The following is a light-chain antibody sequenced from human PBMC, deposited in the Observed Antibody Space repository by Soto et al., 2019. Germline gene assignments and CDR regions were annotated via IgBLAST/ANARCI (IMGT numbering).Light chain of an antibody. CDR3: AAWDDSLNGLVV. J-gene: IGLJ2*01. CDR1: NSNIGSNT. Sequence: QSVLTQPPSASGTPGQRVTISCSGSNSNIGSNTVNWYQHLPGTAPKLLIFSDNQRPSGVPDRFSGSKSGTSASLAISGLQSEDEADYYCAAWDDSLNGLVVFGGGTKLTAL. V-gene: IGLV1-44*01. CDR2: SDN.